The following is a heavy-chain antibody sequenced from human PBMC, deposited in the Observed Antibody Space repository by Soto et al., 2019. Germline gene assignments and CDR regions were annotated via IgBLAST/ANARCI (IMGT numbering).Heavy chain of an antibody. CDR1: GFTFSSYS. V-gene: IGHV3-48*01. CDR3: ASDDSSSWFHAIDY. J-gene: IGHJ4*02. Sequence: EVQLVESGGGLVQPGGSLRLSCAASGFTFSSYSMNWVRQAPGKGLEWVSYISSSSSTIYYADSVQGRFTISRDNAKNSLYLKMNSLRAEDTAVYYCASDDSSSWFHAIDYWGPGTLVTVSS. CDR2: ISSSSSTI. D-gene: IGHD6-13*01.